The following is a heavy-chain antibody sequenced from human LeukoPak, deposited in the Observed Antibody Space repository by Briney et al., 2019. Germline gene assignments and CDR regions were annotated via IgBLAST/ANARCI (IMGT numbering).Heavy chain of an antibody. D-gene: IGHD3-10*01. CDR3: AKDTGSGSYYNDYYYGMDV. Sequence: GGSLRLSCAASGFTFSSYGMHWVRQAPGKGLEWVAVISYDGSNKYCADSVKGRFTISRDNSKNTLYLQMNSLRAEDTAVYYCAKDTGSGSYYNDYYYGMDVWGQGTTVTVSS. J-gene: IGHJ6*02. CDR2: ISYDGSNK. V-gene: IGHV3-30*18. CDR1: GFTFSSYG.